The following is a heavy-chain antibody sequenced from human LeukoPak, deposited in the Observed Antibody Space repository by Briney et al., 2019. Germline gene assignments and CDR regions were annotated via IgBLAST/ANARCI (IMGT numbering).Heavy chain of an antibody. CDR2: IYYSGST. V-gene: IGHV4-31*03. Sequence: SQTLSLPCTVSGGSISSGGYYWSWMRQHPGKGLEWIGYIYYSGSTYYNPSLKSRVTISVDTSKNQFSLKLSSVTAADTAVYYCAGDASGPFDYWGQGTLVTVSS. CDR1: GGSISSGGYY. CDR3: AGDASGPFDY. D-gene: IGHD3-10*01. J-gene: IGHJ4*02.